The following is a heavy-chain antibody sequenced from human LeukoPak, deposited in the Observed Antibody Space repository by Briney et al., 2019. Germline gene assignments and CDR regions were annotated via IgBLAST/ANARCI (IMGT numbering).Heavy chain of an antibody. J-gene: IGHJ4*02. Sequence: GGSLRLSCAAYGFTFSSYAMTWVRQAPGKGLEWVSGISDSGGSTYYADSVKGRFTISRENSKNTLYLQMNSLRIEDTAIYYCARDDTPARWLRSPQVFDYWGQGALVTVSS. CDR3: ARDDTPARWLRSPQVFDY. CDR1: GFTFSSYA. V-gene: IGHV3-23*01. CDR2: ISDSGGST. D-gene: IGHD5-12*01.